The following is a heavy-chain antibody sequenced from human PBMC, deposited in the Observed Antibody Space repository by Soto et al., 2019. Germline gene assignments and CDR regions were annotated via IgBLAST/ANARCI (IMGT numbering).Heavy chain of an antibody. CDR1: GFSLYTSGVG. V-gene: IGHV2-5*02. Sequence: QITLKESGPPLVEPTQTLTLTCTFSGFSLYTSGVGVAWIRQPPGKALEWLALIYWDDDKRYSPFLNNRVTIPQATSQNQVVLTMAKIDPPDTANYCCGNRPTDGLGSFRWFQPWGPGILVTVSS. CDR2: IYWDDDK. D-gene: IGHD3-10*01. J-gene: IGHJ5*02. CDR3: GNRPTDGLGSFRWFQP.